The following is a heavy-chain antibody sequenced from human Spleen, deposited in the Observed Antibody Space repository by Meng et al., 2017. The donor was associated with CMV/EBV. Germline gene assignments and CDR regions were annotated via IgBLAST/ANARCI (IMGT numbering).Heavy chain of an antibody. J-gene: IGHJ5*02. V-gene: IGHV1-2*02. CDR3: ARGAEYCTTTNCYKTFDP. D-gene: IGHD2-2*02. CDR2: IKPNNGDT. Sequence: TFTGSYMHWVRPAPGQGLEWMGWIKPNNGDTKYAQRFQGRVTMTRDTSISTAYMDLSGLTSDDTAVYYCARGAEYCTTTNCYKTFDPWGQGTLVTVSS. CDR1: TFTGSY.